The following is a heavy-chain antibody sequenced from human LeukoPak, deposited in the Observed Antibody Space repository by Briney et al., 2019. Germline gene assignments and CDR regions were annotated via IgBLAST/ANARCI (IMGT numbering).Heavy chain of an antibody. Sequence: SETLSLTCAVSGGSISSYYWSWIRQPPGKGLEWIGYIYYTGSTTYSPSLKSRVTISVDTSKNQFSLKLSSVTAADTAVYYCARDRVGATPGYYYYGMDVWGQGTTVTVSS. CDR1: GGSISSYY. CDR3: ARDRVGATPGYYYYGMDV. CDR2: IYYTGST. V-gene: IGHV4-59*01. J-gene: IGHJ6*02. D-gene: IGHD1-26*01.